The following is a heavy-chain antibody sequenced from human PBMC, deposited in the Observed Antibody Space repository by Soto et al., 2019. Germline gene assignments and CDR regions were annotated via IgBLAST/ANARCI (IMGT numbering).Heavy chain of an antibody. CDR3: ARDWWGLGYCTNGVCSN. J-gene: IGHJ4*02. V-gene: IGHV4-30-4*01. CDR2: IYYSGST. D-gene: IGHD2-8*01. Sequence: SETLSLTCTVSGGSISSGDYYWSWIRQPPGKGLEWIGYIYYSGSTYYNPSLKSRVTISVDTSKNQFSLKLSSVTAADTAVYYCARDWWGLGYCTNGVCSNWGQGTLVTVSS. CDR1: GGSISSGDYY.